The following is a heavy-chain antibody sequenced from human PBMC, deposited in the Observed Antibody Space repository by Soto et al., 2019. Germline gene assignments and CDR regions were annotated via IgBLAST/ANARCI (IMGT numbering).Heavy chain of an antibody. CDR2: VSYGGVT. CDR1: NADTGRQSRI. Sequence: SDACFVSNADTGRQSRIWAWVRQAPEKGLEWIGAVSYGGVTYLNPSLRSRVSIFIYPSKSQFSLDLISITATDTAFYYCARHCFD. CDR3: ARHCFD. J-gene: IGHJ3*02. V-gene: IGHV4-39*01.